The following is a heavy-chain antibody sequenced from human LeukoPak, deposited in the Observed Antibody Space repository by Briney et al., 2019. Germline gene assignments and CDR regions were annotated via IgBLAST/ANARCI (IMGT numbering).Heavy chain of an antibody. D-gene: IGHD1-26*01. CDR3: ARRKPGGATIPFDY. V-gene: IGHV4-39*07. J-gene: IGHJ4*02. CDR1: GGSISSSSYY. CDR2: INHSGST. Sequence: KPSETLSLTCTVSGGSISSSSYYWSWIRQPPGKGLEWIGEINHSGSTNYNPSLKSRVTISVDTSKNQFSLRLSSVTAADTAVYYCARRKPGGATIPFDYWGQGTLVTVSS.